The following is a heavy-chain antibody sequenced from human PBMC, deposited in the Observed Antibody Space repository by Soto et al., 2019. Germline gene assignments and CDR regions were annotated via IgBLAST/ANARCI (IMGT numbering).Heavy chain of an antibody. Sequence: QVQLVESGGGVVQPGRSLRLSCAASGFTFSSYGMQWVRQAPGKGLEWVAVISYDGSNKYYADSVKGRFTISRDNSKNTLYLQMNSLRAEDTAVYYCAKDGAGYGDYGMDVWGQGTTFTVAS. CDR3: AKDGAGYGDYGMDV. CDR2: ISYDGSNK. J-gene: IGHJ6*02. V-gene: IGHV3-30*18. D-gene: IGHD2-21*01. CDR1: GFTFSSYG.